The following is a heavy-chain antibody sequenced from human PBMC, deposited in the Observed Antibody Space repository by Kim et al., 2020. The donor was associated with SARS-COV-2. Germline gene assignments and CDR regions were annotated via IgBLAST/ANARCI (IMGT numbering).Heavy chain of an antibody. CDR2: ISNQKGNT. CDR1: GYSFISYG. V-gene: IGHV1-18*01. J-gene: IGHJ6*04. CDR3: ASGQSSSSWGGYYYYGMDV. Sequence: ASVKVSCKASGYSFISYGFSWVRQSPGQGLEWMGWISNQKGNTNSAQKFQGRVTMTTDPSTSTVYMELRSLRFGDTAVYYCASGQSSSSWGGYYYYGMDVWGKGTTVIVSS. D-gene: IGHD6-13*01.